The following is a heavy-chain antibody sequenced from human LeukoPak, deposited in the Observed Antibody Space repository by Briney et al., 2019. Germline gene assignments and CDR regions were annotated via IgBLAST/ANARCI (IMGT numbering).Heavy chain of an antibody. D-gene: IGHD3-9*01. CDR1: GYTFTGQY. CDR3: ARGTLRYFDF. J-gene: IGHJ4*02. CDR2: INPNSGGT. Sequence: ASVKVSCKTSGYTFTGQYLHWVRQAPGQGLEWMGWINPNSGGTKSAQKFQGRVTMTRDTSMSTVNMELSSLRSEDTAVYYCARGTLRYFDFWGQGTLVTVSS. V-gene: IGHV1-2*02.